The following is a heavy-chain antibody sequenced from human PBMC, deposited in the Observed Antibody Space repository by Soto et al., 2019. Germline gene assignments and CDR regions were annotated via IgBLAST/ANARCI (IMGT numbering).Heavy chain of an antibody. V-gene: IGHV3-23*01. CDR2: ISGSGGSI. Sequence: EVQLLDSGGGLVQPGGALRLSCSASGFIFSSCAMNWVHQAPGKGLEWVSAISGSGGSIYYADSVKGRFTISRDNSKTTLYLEMDSLRAEDTAVYYCAKGGGDSLRYGMDVWGQGTTVTVSS. CDR1: GFIFSSCA. J-gene: IGHJ6*02. D-gene: IGHD2-21*02. CDR3: AKGGGDSLRYGMDV.